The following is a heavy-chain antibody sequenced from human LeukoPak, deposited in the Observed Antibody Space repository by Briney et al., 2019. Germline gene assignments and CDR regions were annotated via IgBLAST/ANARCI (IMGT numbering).Heavy chain of an antibody. CDR1: GLTFSSYE. Sequence: GGSLRLSCAASGLTFSSYEMNWVRQAPGKGLEWVSYISSSGSTIYYADSVKGRFTISRDNAKNSLYLQMNSLRAEDTAVYYCARLTGTTGPMDYWGQGTLVTVSS. J-gene: IGHJ4*02. CDR3: ARLTGTTGPMDY. D-gene: IGHD1-20*01. V-gene: IGHV3-48*03. CDR2: ISSSGSTI.